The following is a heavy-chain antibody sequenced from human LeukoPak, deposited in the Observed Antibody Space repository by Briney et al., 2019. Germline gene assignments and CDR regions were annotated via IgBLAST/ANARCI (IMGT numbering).Heavy chain of an antibody. J-gene: IGHJ4*02. CDR2: IIPILGIA. CDR3: ARENSNWYYFDY. Sequence: KVSCKASGGTFSSYTISWVRQAPGQGLEWMGRIIPILGIANYAQKLQGRVTITADKTTSTAYIELSSLRSEDTAVYYCARENSNWYYFDYWGQGTLVTVSS. D-gene: IGHD4-11*01. CDR1: GGTFSSYT. V-gene: IGHV1-69*04.